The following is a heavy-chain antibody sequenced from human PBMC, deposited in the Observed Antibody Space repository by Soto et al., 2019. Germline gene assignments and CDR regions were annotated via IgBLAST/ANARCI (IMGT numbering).Heavy chain of an antibody. CDR2: ISAYNGNT. Sequence: QVQLVXSGXXXXXXGASVKVSCKASGYTFTSYGISWVRQAPGQGLEWMGWISAYNGNTKYAQKLQGRVTMTTDTTKSTAYMELRSLRTDDTAVYYCARDSPPVDYWGQGTLVTVSS. J-gene: IGHJ4*02. V-gene: IGHV1-18*01. CDR1: GYTFTSYG. CDR3: ARDSPPVDY.